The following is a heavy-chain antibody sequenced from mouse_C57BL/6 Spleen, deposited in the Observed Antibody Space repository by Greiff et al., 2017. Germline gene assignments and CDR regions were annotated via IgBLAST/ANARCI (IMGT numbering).Heavy chain of an antibody. CDR2: IDPSDSYT. CDR3: ASRKS. V-gene: IGHV1-50*01. CDR1: GYTFTSYW. Sequence: VQLQQPGAELVKPGASVKLSCKASGYTFTSYWMQWVKQRPGQGLEWIGEIDPSDSYTNYNQKFKGKATLTVDTSSSTAYMQLSSLTSEDSAVYYCASRKSWGQGTTRTVSS. J-gene: IGHJ2*01.